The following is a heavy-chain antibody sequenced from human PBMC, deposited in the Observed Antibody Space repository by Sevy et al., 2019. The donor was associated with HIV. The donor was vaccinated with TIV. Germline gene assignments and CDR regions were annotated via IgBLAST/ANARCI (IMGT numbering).Heavy chain of an antibody. V-gene: IGHV3-21*01. D-gene: IGHD3-10*01. CDR2: ISSRSTYI. CDR1: EFTFNDDF. Sequence: GGSLRLSCVGSEFTFNDDFMTWVRQAPGKGLEWVPSISSRSTYIYYADSVKGRFTISRDNAKNSMFLQMNSLSPKDTAVYYCARDRDDYASGRRHPYYYYHGMDVWGQGTTVTVSS. J-gene: IGHJ6*02. CDR3: ARDRDDYASGRRHPYYYYHGMDV.